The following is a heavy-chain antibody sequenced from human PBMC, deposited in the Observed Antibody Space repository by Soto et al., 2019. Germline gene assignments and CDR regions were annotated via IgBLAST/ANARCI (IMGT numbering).Heavy chain of an antibody. V-gene: IGHV1-18*01. CDR2: ISAYNGNT. Sequence: ASVKVSCKASGGTFSSYGISWVRQAPGQGLEWMGWISAYNGNTNYAQKLQGRVTMTTDTSTSTAYMELRSLRSDDTAVYYCAGGGPSFDFWSGYYGQLDYWGQGTLVTVS. D-gene: IGHD3-3*01. CDR3: AGGGPSFDFWSGYYGQLDY. CDR1: GGTFSSYG. J-gene: IGHJ4*02.